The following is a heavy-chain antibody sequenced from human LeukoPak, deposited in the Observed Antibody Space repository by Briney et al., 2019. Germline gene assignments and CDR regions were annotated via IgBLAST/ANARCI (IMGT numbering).Heavy chain of an antibody. Sequence: SETLSLTCTVSGGSISSGGFYWSWIRQPPGQGLEWIWYTYHSGTSYYNPSLKSRLSMSVDTSENQFSLNLNSVTAADTAVYYCARDGDYHASGSVFFDFWGQGILVTVSS. V-gene: IGHV4-31*03. J-gene: IGHJ4*02. CDR2: TYHSGTS. CDR3: ARDGDYHASGSVFFDF. CDR1: GGSISSGGFY. D-gene: IGHD3-10*01.